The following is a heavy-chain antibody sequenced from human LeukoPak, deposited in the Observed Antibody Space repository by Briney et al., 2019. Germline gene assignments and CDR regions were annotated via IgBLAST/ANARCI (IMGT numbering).Heavy chain of an antibody. Sequence: ASVKVSCKASGGTFSSYAISWVRQAPGQGLEWMGGIIPIFGTANYAQKFQGRVTITADESTSTAYMELSSLRSEDTAVYYCARGWGSVTTSTYHFDYWGQGTLVTVSS. D-gene: IGHD4-17*01. V-gene: IGHV1-69*13. J-gene: IGHJ4*02. CDR3: ARGWGSVTTSTYHFDY. CDR1: GGTFSSYA. CDR2: IIPIFGTA.